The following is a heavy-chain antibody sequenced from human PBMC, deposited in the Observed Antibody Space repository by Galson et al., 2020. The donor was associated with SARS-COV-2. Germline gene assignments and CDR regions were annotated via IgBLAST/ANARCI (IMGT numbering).Heavy chain of an antibody. J-gene: IGHJ6*02. CDR1: GNTFISYD. Sequence: ASVKVSCKASGNTFISYDINWVRQASGQGPEWVGWMNPNSGKIGFAQRFQDRLSMTRDMSIRTVYMELSSLKFEDTAVYYCASSPYHQHHVMEDWGQGTTVTVSS. CDR2: MNPNSGKI. V-gene: IGHV1-8*01. CDR3: ASSPYHQHHVMED. D-gene: IGHD2-2*01.